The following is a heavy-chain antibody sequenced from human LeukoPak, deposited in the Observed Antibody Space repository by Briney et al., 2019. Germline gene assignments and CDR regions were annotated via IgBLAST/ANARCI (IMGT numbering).Heavy chain of an antibody. D-gene: IGHD5-24*01. CDR3: ARAARWLQFMSFEGYYYMDV. Sequence: GGSLRLSCAASKFTFSTYWMSWVRQAPGKGLEWVANIKQDGSEKYYVDSVKGRFTISRDNAKNSLYLQMNSLRAEDTAVYYCARAARWLQFMSFEGYYYMDVWGKGTTVTVSS. CDR2: IKQDGSEK. J-gene: IGHJ6*03. CDR1: KFTFSTYW. V-gene: IGHV3-7*01.